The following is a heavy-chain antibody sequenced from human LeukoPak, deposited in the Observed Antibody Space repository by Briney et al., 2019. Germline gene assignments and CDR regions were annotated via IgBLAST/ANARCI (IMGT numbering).Heavy chain of an antibody. CDR3: ARGGSSGWWAFDI. V-gene: IGHV3-21*01. Sequence: GSLRLSCAASGFTFSSYAMNWVRQAPGKGLEWVSSISSSSSYIYYADSVKGRFTISRDNAKNSLYLQMNSLRAEDTAVYYCARGGSSGWWAFDIWGQGTMVTVSS. J-gene: IGHJ3*02. D-gene: IGHD6-19*01. CDR2: ISSSSSYI. CDR1: GFTFSSYA.